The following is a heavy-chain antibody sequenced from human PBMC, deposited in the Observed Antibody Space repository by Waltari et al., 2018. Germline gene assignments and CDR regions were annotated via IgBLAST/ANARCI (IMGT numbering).Heavy chain of an antibody. CDR1: GGSISSYY. J-gene: IGHJ4*02. V-gene: IGHV4-4*07. CDR2: IYTSGST. Sequence: QVQLQESGPGLVKPSETLSLTCTVSGGSISSYYWSWIRQPAGKGLEWIGRIYTSGSTNSNPSLKSRVTMSVDTSKNQFSLKLSSVTAADTAVYYCARDGAYGSGSYYESPFDYWGQGTLVTVSS. D-gene: IGHD3-10*01. CDR3: ARDGAYGSGSYYESPFDY.